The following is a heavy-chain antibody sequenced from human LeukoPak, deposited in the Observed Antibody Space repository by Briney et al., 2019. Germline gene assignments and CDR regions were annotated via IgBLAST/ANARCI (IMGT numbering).Heavy chain of an antibody. V-gene: IGHV4-30-2*01. J-gene: IGHJ3*02. CDR2: ICRSGST. Sequence: SQTLSLTCTVSGGSISSGDYYWNWIRQPPGKGLEWIGYICRSGSTYYNPSLESRVTISVDMSKNQFSLKLSSVTAADTAVYYCATTGSSSFLMVAFDIWGQGTMVTVSS. D-gene: IGHD6-6*01. CDR3: ATTGSSSFLMVAFDI. CDR1: GGSISSGDYY.